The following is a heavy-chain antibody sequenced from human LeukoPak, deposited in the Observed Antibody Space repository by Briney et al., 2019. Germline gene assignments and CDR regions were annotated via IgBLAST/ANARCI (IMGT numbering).Heavy chain of an antibody. CDR1: GFTFDDYA. J-gene: IGHJ4*02. V-gene: IGHV3-43*02. D-gene: IGHD3-22*01. Sequence: GGSLRLSCAASGFTFDDYAMHWVRQAPGKGLEWVSLISGDGGSTYYADSVKGRFTISRDNSKNSLYLQMNSLRTEDTALYYCAKSLEDYYDSSGYLLRGQGTLVTVSS. CDR3: AKSLEDYYDSSGYLL. CDR2: ISGDGGST.